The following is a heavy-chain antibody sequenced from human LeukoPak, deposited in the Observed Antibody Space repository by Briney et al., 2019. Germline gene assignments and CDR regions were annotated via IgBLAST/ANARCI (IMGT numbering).Heavy chain of an antibody. CDR1: GFTFSNYW. Sequence: GGSLRLSCAASGFTFSNYWMHWVRQVPGKGLVWVSRINSDDSRTTYADSVKGRFTISRDNAKNTLYLQMNSLRADDTAVYYCARGGTPKSSIVVIPASIDYDYYGMDVWGQGTTVTVS. V-gene: IGHV3-74*01. CDR2: INSDDSRT. CDR3: ARGGTPKSSIVVIPASIDYDYYGMDV. D-gene: IGHD2-2*01. J-gene: IGHJ6*02.